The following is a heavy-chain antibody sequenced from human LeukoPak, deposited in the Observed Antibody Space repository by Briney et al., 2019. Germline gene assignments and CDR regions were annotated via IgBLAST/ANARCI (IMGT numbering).Heavy chain of an antibody. D-gene: IGHD3-22*01. CDR1: GFTVSSNY. J-gene: IGHJ4*02. CDR2: IYSGGST. Sequence: GGSLRLSCAASGFTVSSNYMGWVRQAPGKGLEWVSVIYSGGSTYYADSVKGRFTISRDNSKNTLYLQMNSLRAEDTAVYYCARVSRGPHPYYYDSSGYTDYWGQGTLVTVSS. V-gene: IGHV3-53*01. CDR3: ARVSRGPHPYYYDSSGYTDY.